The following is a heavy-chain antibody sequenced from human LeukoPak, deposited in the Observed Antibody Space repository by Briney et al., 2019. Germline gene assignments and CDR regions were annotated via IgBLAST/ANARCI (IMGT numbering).Heavy chain of an antibody. Sequence: GGSLRLSCAASGFSFSSYAMSWVRQPPGKGLEWVASISISDGSTYYADSVKGLLTISTDTSKNTLHLQINSLSADDTAVYYCAKVLLRFLEWSPNWFDPWGRGALVTVSS. CDR2: ISISDGST. J-gene: IGHJ5*02. D-gene: IGHD3-3*01. V-gene: IGHV3-23*01. CDR1: GFSFSSYA. CDR3: AKVLLRFLEWSPNWFDP.